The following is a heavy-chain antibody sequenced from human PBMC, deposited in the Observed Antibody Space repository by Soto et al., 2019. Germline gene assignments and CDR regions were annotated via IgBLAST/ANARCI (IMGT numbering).Heavy chain of an antibody. CDR3: ANLLALSRGMAV. J-gene: IGHJ6*02. CDR1: GFTFSSYG. D-gene: IGHD3-3*02. Sequence: GGSLRLSCAASGFTFSSYGMHWVRQAPGKGLEWVAVISYDGSNKYYADSVKGRFTISRDNSKNTLYLQMNSLRAEDTAVYYCANLLALSRGMAVWGQGTSVSVSS. V-gene: IGHV3-30*18. CDR2: ISYDGSNK.